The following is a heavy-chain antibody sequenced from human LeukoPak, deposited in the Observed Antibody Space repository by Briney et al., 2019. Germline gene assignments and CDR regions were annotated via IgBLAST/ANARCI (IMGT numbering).Heavy chain of an antibody. Sequence: GGSPRLSCAASGFTFSSYSMNWVRQAPGKGLEWVSSISSSSSYIYYADSVKGRFTISRDNAKNSLYLQMNSLRAEDTAVYYCARRVIVVVPAAIGPYYGMDVWGKGTTVTVSS. J-gene: IGHJ6*04. CDR3: ARRVIVVVPAAIGPYYGMDV. D-gene: IGHD2-2*02. V-gene: IGHV3-21*01. CDR1: GFTFSSYS. CDR2: ISSSSSYI.